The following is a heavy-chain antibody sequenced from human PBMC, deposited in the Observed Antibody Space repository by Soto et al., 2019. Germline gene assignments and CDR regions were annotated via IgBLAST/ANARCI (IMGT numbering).Heavy chain of an antibody. CDR2: IFATSTTI. J-gene: IGHJ4*02. Sequence: PGGSLRLSCVASGFPFSSYSLVWVRQAPGKGLEWVSYIFATSTTIYYADSVKGRFTVSRDNAQNSLFLLKNSLRAADTAVYYCGRDNGGAFYYWGQGSLVTVSS. D-gene: IGHD3-10*01. CDR3: GRDNGGAFYY. CDR1: GFPFSSYS. V-gene: IGHV3-48*04.